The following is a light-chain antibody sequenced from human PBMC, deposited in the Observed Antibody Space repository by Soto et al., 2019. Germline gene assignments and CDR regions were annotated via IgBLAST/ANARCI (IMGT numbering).Light chain of an antibody. Sequence: DIQMTQSPPSLSASVGDRVTISCRASQSITGWLAWFQQKPGKAPKLLISKASKLESGVPSRSSGSGSGTDFTLTISGLQPDDFATYYCQQYNPYSPWTFGQGTKVDIK. CDR3: QQYNPYSPWT. J-gene: IGKJ1*01. CDR1: QSITGW. V-gene: IGKV1-5*03. CDR2: KAS.